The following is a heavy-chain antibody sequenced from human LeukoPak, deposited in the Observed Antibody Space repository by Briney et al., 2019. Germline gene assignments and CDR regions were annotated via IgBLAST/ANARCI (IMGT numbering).Heavy chain of an antibody. CDR2: IIPIFGTA. D-gene: IGHD1-26*01. Sequence: GASVKVSCKASGGTFSSYAISWVRQAPGQGLEWMGGIIPIFGTANYAQKFQGRVTITADESTSTAYMELSSLRSEDTAVYYCAIVGATTRAGAFDIWGQGTMVTVSS. J-gene: IGHJ3*02. V-gene: IGHV1-69*13. CDR1: GGTFSSYA. CDR3: AIVGATTRAGAFDI.